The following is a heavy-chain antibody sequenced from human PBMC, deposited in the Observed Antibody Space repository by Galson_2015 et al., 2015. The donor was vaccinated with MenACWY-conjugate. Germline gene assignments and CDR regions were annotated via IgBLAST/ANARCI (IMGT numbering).Heavy chain of an antibody. CDR2: IYSGDWT. V-gene: IGHV3-53*01. CDR3: VRDQWRQWLVHGNDAFDL. D-gene: IGHD6-19*01. CDR1: GFTVSSNY. J-gene: IGHJ3*01. Sequence: SLRLSCAASGFTVSSNYMGWVRQAPGQGLEWVSLIYSGDWTNYADSVKGRFTISRDDSKNTLYLQMNSLRAEDTAVYYCVRDQWRQWLVHGNDAFDLWGQGTKVTVSS.